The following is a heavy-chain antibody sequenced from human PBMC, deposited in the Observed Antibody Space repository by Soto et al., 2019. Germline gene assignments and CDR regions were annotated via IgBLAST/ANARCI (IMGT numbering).Heavy chain of an antibody. CDR3: ATKTYNSSSIERQEEYYYYYYGMDV. CDR2: ISSSSSYI. J-gene: IGHJ6*02. V-gene: IGHV3-21*01. D-gene: IGHD6-6*01. Sequence: PGGSLRLSCAASGFTFSSYSMNWVRQAPGKGLDWVSSISSSSSYIYYADSVKGRFTISRDNAKNSLYLQMNSLRAEDTAVYYCATKTYNSSSIERQEEYYYYYYGMDVWGQGTTVTVSS. CDR1: GFTFSSYS.